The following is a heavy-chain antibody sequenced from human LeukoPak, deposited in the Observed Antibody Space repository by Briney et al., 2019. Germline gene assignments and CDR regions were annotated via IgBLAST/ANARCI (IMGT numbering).Heavy chain of an antibody. D-gene: IGHD3-16*02. CDR1: GYSFTNYA. V-gene: IGHV7-4-1*02. CDR2: IHPSTGNP. Sequence: ASVKVSCKASGYSFTNYAMNWVRQAPGQGLEWMGWIHPSTGNPTYAQGFSGRFVFSLDTSVSTTYLQISSLKAEDTAVYFCARAFQSLGGLSLPDYWGQGTLVTVSS. J-gene: IGHJ4*02. CDR3: ARAFQSLGGLSLPDY.